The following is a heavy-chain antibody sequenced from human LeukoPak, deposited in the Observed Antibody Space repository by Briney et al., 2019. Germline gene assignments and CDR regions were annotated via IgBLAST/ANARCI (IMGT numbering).Heavy chain of an antibody. Sequence: PGGSLRLSCTASGFTFSDYGMHWVRQAPGKGLEWIGEINHSGSTNYNPSLKSRVTISVDTSKNQFSLKLSSVTAADTAVYYCARASTDSSSWYHYFDYWGQGALVTVSS. CDR1: GFTFSDYG. CDR2: INHSGST. V-gene: IGHV4-34*01. D-gene: IGHD6-13*01. J-gene: IGHJ4*02. CDR3: ARASTDSSSWYHYFDY.